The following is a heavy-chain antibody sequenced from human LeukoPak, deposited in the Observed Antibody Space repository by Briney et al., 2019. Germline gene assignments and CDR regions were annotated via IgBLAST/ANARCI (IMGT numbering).Heavy chain of an antibody. V-gene: IGHV4-39*07. CDR3: AKGSYDFWSGSDV. Sequence: SETLSLTCTVSGGSISSSSYYWGWIRQPPGKGLEWIGSIYYSGSTYYNPSLKSRVTISVDTSKNQFSLKLSSVTAADTAVYYCAKGSYDFWSGSDVWGQGTLVTVSS. CDR2: IYYSGST. CDR1: GGSISSSSYY. D-gene: IGHD3-3*01. J-gene: IGHJ4*02.